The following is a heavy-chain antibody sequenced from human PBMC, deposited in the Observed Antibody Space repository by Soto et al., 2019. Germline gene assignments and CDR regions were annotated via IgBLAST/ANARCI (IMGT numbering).Heavy chain of an antibody. D-gene: IGHD5-12*01. J-gene: IGHJ4*02. Sequence: QVHLLQSGAEVQKPGASVKVSCKTSGYTFNDFGITWVRQAPGLGLEWLGWIYSKAGKMNFAPKLQNRVIMTTVTATSTAFMELTSLTFDDSAIYFCASDSAFDIENWGQGTLVTVS. V-gene: IGHV1-18*01. CDR2: IYSKAGKM. CDR1: GYTFNDFG. CDR3: ASDSAFDIEN.